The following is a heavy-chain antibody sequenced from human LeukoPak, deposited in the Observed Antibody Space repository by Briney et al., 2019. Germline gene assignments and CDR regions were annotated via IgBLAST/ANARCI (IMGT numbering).Heavy chain of an antibody. CDR1: GGSISSYY. D-gene: IGHD6-13*01. V-gene: IGHV4-4*09. J-gene: IGHJ6*03. CDR3: ASTAADYYSYYYYYMDV. CDR2: IYSSGST. Sequence: SETLSHTCSVSGGSISSYYWSWIRQPPGKGLEWIGYIYSSGSTNYNPSLKSRVTISGDTSKNQFSLKLTSVTAADTAVYYCASTAADYYSYYYYYMDVWGKGTTVTVSS.